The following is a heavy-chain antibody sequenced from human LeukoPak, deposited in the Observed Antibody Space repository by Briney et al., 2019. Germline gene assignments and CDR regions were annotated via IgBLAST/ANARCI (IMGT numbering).Heavy chain of an antibody. J-gene: IGHJ4*02. CDR2: ISYDGSNK. D-gene: IGHD3-9*01. CDR1: GFTFSSYA. V-gene: IGHV3-30*04. Sequence: GRSLRLSCAASGFTFSSYAMHWVRQAPGKGLEWVAVISYDGSNKYYADSVKGRLTISRDNSKNTLYLQMNSLRAEDTAVYYCARGLYDILTGPDYWGQGTLVTVSS. CDR3: ARGLYDILTGPDY.